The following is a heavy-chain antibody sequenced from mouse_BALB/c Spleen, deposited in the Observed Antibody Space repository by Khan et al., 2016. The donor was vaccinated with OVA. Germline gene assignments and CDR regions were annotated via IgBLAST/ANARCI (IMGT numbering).Heavy chain of an antibody. V-gene: IGHV1-52*01. J-gene: IGHJ3*01. Sequence: QVQLKQSGAELVRPGASVKLSCEASGYTFTSYWKNWVKQSPEQGLEWIGRIDPYDSETHYNQNFKDKAILTVDKSSSTAYMQLSSLTSEDSAVYYCARNPFAYWGQGTLVTVSA. CDR3: ARNPFAY. CDR2: IDPYDSET. CDR1: GYTFTSYW.